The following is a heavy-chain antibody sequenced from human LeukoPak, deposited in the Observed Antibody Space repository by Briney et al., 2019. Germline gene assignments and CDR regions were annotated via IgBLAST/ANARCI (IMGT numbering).Heavy chain of an antibody. V-gene: IGHV3-7*01. CDR3: ARLGARQMLEY. CDR2: IKQDGGQI. Sequence: GGSLRLSCAASEFTFNSYWMSWVRQAPGKGLEWEANIKQDGGQIYYLDSVKGRFTVSRDNAKNSLYLQMNSLRAEDTAVYYCARLGARQMLEYWGQGTLVTVSS. CDR1: EFTFNSYW. D-gene: IGHD4-17*01. J-gene: IGHJ4*02.